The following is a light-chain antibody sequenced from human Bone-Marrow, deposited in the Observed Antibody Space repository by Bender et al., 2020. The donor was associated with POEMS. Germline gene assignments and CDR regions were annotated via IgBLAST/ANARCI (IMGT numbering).Light chain of an antibody. CDR2: SSH. V-gene: IGLV1-44*01. J-gene: IGLJ2*01. Sequence: QSVLTQPPSASGTPGQRVTISCSGGSSNIGAHAVNWYQHLPGTAPKLLIYSSHRRPSEVPDRFSGSRSGTSASLAISGLPSEDEADYYCAVWDDSLSGWVFGGGTKLTV. CDR1: SSNIGAHA. CDR3: AVWDDSLSGWV.